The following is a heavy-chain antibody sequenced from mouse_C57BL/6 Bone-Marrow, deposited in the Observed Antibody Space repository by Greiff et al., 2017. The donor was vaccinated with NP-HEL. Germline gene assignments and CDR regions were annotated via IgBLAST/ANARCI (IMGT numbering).Heavy chain of an antibody. CDR2: LYPGNGDT. CDR1: GYTFTSYH. J-gene: IGHJ2*01. Sequence: QVQLQQSGAELVRPGASVKMSCTASGYTFTSYHMHWVKQTPRRGLEWIGALYPGNGDTSYNQQFKGKATLTVDKSSSTAYMQLSSLTSEDSAVYFCARCCFRRRGVWGQGTTLTVSS. V-gene: IGHV1-12*01. CDR3: ARCCFRRRGV.